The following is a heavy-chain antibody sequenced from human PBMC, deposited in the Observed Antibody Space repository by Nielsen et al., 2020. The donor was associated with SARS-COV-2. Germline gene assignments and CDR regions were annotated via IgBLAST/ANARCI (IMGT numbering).Heavy chain of an antibody. CDR1: GFTFSSYG. D-gene: IGHD3-9*01. V-gene: IGHV3-30*18. CDR2: ISYDGSNK. J-gene: IGHJ4*02. CDR3: AKGSVRYFDWLVY. Sequence: GESLRLSCAASGFTFSSYGMHWVRQAPGKGLEWVAVISYDGSNKYYADSVKGRFTISRDNSKNTLYLQMNSLRAEDTAVYYCAKGSVRYFDWLVYWGQGTLVTVSS.